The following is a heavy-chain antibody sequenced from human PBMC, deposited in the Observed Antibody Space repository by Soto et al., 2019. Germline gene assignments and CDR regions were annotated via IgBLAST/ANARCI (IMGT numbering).Heavy chain of an antibody. Sequence: QLQLQESGPGLVKPSETLSLTCPVSGGSISSSSYHWGWIRQPPGKGLEGIGSIYYSGSTYYNPSLKSGVTITVDTAKTEFSLKLSSVSAADTAVYYCARQNYLSADALDIGVQGTMVIFSS. CDR3: ARQNYLSADALDI. D-gene: IGHD1-26*01. J-gene: IGHJ3*02. V-gene: IGHV4-39*01. CDR2: IYYSGST. CDR1: GGSISSSSYH.